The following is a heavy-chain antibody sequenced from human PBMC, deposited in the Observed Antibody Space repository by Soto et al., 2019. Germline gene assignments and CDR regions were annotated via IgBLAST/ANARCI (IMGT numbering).Heavy chain of an antibody. Sequence: QVQLVQSGAEVKKPGASVKVSCKASGYTFTSYGISWVRQAPGQGLEWMGWISAYNGNTNYAQKLKGRVTMTTDTPTSTAYMELRSLRSDDTAVYYCARAGGLGYCSSSSCVPWFDPWGQGTLVTVSS. CDR1: GYTFTSYG. CDR2: ISAYNGNT. D-gene: IGHD2-2*01. J-gene: IGHJ5*02. CDR3: ARAGGLGYCSSSSCVPWFDP. V-gene: IGHV1-18*01.